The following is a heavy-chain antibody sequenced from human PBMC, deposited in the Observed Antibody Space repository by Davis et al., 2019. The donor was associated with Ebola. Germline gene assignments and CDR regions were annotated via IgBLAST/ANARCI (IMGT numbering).Heavy chain of an antibody. V-gene: IGHV4-39*01. CDR2: IYYSGST. CDR1: GASISSSSYY. D-gene: IGHD6-19*01. Sequence: PSETLSLTCTVSGASISSSSYYWGWIRQPPGKGLEWIGSIYYSGSTYYNPSLKSRVTISVDTSKNQFSLKLSSVTAADTAVYYCARGRGSSGWHFDYWGQGTLVTVSS. J-gene: IGHJ4*02. CDR3: ARGRGSSGWHFDY.